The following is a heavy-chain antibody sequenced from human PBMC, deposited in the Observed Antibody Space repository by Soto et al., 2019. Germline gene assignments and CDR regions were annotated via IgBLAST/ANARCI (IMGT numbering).Heavy chain of an antibody. D-gene: IGHD5-12*01. CDR1: GFAFSNYA. V-gene: IGHV3-23*01. Sequence: PGGSLRLSCAASGFAFSNYAMIWIRQVPGKGLEWVSGLYGSGGGIHYADSVKGRFTISRDNSAYSVYLQMNDLRVEDSAVYYCAKDAISLDGVWLAHDWGQGTVVTVYS. J-gene: IGHJ4*02. CDR2: LYGSGGGI. CDR3: AKDAISLDGVWLAHD.